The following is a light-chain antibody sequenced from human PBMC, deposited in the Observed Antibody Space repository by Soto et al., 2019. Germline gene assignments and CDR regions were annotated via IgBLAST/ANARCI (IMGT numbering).Light chain of an antibody. V-gene: IGKV3-15*01. CDR2: RTS. Sequence: EIVMTQSPATLSASPGERATLSCRASQSISSNLAWYQQKPGQAPRLLMFRTSSRATGFPARFSGSGSGTEFNLTISSLQSEDFGVYYCQQYNNWPRATFGGGTKVDI. J-gene: IGKJ4*01. CDR3: QQYNNWPRAT. CDR1: QSISSN.